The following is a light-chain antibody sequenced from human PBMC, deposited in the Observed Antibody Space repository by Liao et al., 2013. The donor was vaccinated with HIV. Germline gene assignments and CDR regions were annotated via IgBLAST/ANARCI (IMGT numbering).Light chain of an antibody. Sequence: SYELTQPPSLSVAPGGTARITCGGDIIVTKRVHWYQQKPGQAPVLVIYYDSDRPSGIPERFSGSNSGNTATLTIIRVEAGDEADYYCQVWDSSSDYVIFGGGTKLTVL. V-gene: IGLV3-21*04. J-gene: IGLJ2*01. CDR3: QVWDSSSDYVI. CDR2: YDS. CDR1: IIVTKR.